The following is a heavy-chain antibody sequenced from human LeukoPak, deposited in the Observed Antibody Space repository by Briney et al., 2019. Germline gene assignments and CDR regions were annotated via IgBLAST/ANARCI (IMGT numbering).Heavy chain of an antibody. Sequence: GGSLRLSCAASGFTFSSYGMHWVRQAPGKGPEWVAVISYDGSNKYYADSVKGRFTISRDNSKNTLYLQMNSLRAEDTAVYYCAKLTSSSFSPEIAFDIWGQGTMVTVSS. CDR2: ISYDGSNK. V-gene: IGHV3-30*18. J-gene: IGHJ3*02. D-gene: IGHD6-13*01. CDR3: AKLTSSSFSPEIAFDI. CDR1: GFTFSSYG.